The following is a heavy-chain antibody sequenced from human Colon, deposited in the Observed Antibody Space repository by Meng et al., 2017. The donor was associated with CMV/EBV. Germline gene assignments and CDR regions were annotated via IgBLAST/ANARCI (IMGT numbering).Heavy chain of an antibody. D-gene: IGHD5-12*01. J-gene: IGHJ4*02. Sequence: SETLSLTCTVSGGSISSSSYYWGWIRQPPGKGLEWIGSIYYSGSTYYNPSLKSRVTISVDTSKNQFSLKLSSVTAADTAVYYCARGPLVAYYWGQGTLVTVSS. CDR2: IYYSGST. V-gene: IGHV4-39*07. CDR3: ARGPLVAYY. CDR1: GGSISSSSYY.